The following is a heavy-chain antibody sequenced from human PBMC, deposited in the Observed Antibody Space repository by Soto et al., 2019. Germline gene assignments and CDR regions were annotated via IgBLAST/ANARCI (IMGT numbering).Heavy chain of an antibody. CDR3: GRHVGVIVEWAPGGTDPVCCFDP. CDR2: IYPGDSDT. CDR1: GYSFTSYW. J-gene: IGHJ5*02. Sequence: GESLKISCKGSGYSFTSYWIGWVRQMPGKGLEWMGIIYPGDSDTRYSPSFQGQVTISADKSISTAYLQWSSLKASDTAMYYFGRHVGVIVEWAPGGTDPVCCFDPWGGGTRVTVSS. V-gene: IGHV5-51*01. D-gene: IGHD2-21*01.